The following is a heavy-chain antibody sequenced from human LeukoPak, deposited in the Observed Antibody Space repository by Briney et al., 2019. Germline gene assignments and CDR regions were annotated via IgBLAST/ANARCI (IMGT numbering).Heavy chain of an antibody. CDR2: ISAYNGNT. J-gene: IGHJ6*03. D-gene: IGHD6-6*01. V-gene: IGHV1-18*01. Sequence: ASVKVSCKASGYTFTSYGISWVRQAPGQGLEWMGWISAYNGNTNYAQKLQGRVTMTTDTSTSTAYMELSSLRSEDTAVYYCATGKSYSSSHHYYYYYMDVWGKGTTVTVSS. CDR1: GYTFTSYG. CDR3: ATGKSYSSSHHYYYYYMDV.